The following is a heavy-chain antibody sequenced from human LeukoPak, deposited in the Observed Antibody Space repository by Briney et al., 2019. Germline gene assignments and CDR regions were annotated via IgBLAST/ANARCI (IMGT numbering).Heavy chain of an antibody. CDR3: ARESAYSGYEYPDAFDI. D-gene: IGHD5-12*01. CDR1: GFTFSSYA. J-gene: IGHJ3*02. V-gene: IGHV3-53*01. Sequence: PGGSLRLSCAASGFTFSSYAMSWVRQAPGKGLEWVSVIYSGGSTYYADSVKGRFTISRDNSKNTLYLQMNSLRAEDTAVYYCARESAYSGYEYPDAFDIWGQGTMVTVSS. CDR2: IYSGGST.